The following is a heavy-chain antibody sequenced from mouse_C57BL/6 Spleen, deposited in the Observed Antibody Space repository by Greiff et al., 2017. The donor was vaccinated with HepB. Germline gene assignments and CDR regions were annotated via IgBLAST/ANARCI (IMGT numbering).Heavy chain of an antibody. CDR1: GFTFSSYG. Sequence: VQLKESGGDLVKPGGSLKLSCAASGFTFSSYGMSWVRQTPDKRLEWVATISSGGSYTYYPDSVKGRFTISRDNAKNTLYLQMSSLKSEDTAMYYCARHGYYDAMDYWGQGTSVTVSS. D-gene: IGHD2-2*01. CDR2: ISSGGSYT. V-gene: IGHV5-6*01. CDR3: ARHGYYDAMDY. J-gene: IGHJ4*01.